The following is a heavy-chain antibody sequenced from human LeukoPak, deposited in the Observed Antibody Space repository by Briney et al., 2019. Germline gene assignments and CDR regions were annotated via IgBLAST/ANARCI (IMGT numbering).Heavy chain of an antibody. J-gene: IGHJ5*02. V-gene: IGHV5-51*01. CDR3: ARENSNYGSDNWFDP. CDR2: IYPGDSDT. D-gene: IGHD3-10*01. Sequence: GESLKISCKGSGYSFTSYWIGWVRQMSGKGLEWMGIIYPGDSDTRYSPSFQGQVTISADKSISTAYLQWSSLKASDTAMYYCARENSNYGSDNWFDPWGQGTLVTVSS. CDR1: GYSFTSYW.